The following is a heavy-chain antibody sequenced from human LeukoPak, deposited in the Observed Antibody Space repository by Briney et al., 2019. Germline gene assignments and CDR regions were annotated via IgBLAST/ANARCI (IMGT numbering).Heavy chain of an antibody. Sequence: SETLSLTCTVSGGSISSYYWSWIRQPAGKGLEWIGRIYTSGGTNYNPSLKSRVTMSVDTSKNQFSLKLSSVTAADTAVYYCARDVYARDSSSWFDYWGQGTLVTVSS. D-gene: IGHD6-13*01. V-gene: IGHV4-4*07. CDR3: ARDVYARDSSSWFDY. J-gene: IGHJ4*02. CDR2: IYTSGGT. CDR1: GGSISSYY.